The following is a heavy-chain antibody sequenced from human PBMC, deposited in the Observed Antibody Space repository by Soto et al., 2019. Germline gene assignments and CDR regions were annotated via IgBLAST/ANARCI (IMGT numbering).Heavy chain of an antibody. V-gene: IGHV3-23*01. D-gene: IGHD4-17*01. J-gene: IGHJ6*02. CDR1: GFTFSGHG. CDR3: AKYGDYGPYYYYGMDV. CDR2: ISVSGGST. Sequence: GGSLKLSLAASGFTFSGHGMHWGRQAPVQGLEWASAISVSGGSTYYADSVKGRFTISKDNPKNTLYLQMNSLRAEDTAVYYCAKYGDYGPYYYYGMDVWGQGTTVTVSS.